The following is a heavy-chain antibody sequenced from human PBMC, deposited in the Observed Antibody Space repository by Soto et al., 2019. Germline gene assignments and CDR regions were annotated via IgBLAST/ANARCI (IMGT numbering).Heavy chain of an antibody. J-gene: IGHJ4*02. CDR2: IVVGSGNT. CDR1: GYTFTSSA. CDR3: AAVYSGTTYGFDY. V-gene: IGHV1-58*01. D-gene: IGHD1-1*01. Sequence: GASVKVSCKASGYTFTSSAVQWVRQARGQRLEWIRWIVVGSGNTNYAQKFQERVTITRDMSTSTAYMELSSLRSEDTAVYYCAAVYSGTTYGFDYWGQGTLVTVSS.